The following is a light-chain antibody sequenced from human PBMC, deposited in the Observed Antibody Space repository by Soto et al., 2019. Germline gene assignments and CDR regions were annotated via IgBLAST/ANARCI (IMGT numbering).Light chain of an antibody. J-gene: IGKJ2*01. Sequence: DIQMTQSPSTLPASVGDRVTITCRASQTINNWLAWYQQKPGEAPKLLIYKTSSLQRGVPSRFSGSGSGTEFTLTISCLQPDDFATYYCQQYSSYSLYTFGQGTKVEIK. CDR1: QTINNW. V-gene: IGKV1-5*03. CDR2: KTS. CDR3: QQYSSYSLYT.